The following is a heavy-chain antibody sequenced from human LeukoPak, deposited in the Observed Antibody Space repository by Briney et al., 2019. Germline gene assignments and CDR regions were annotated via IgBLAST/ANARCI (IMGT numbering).Heavy chain of an antibody. Sequence: PGGSLRLSCAASGFTFSSYAMNWVRQAPGKGLEWVSGISGSGGSTNYADSAKGRFTISRDNSKSTLYLQMNNLRVADTAVYYCAKGPREAAVSNWFDPWGQGILVTVSS. CDR3: AKGPREAAVSNWFDP. V-gene: IGHV3-23*01. CDR2: ISGSGGST. J-gene: IGHJ5*02. D-gene: IGHD6-13*01. CDR1: GFTFSSYA.